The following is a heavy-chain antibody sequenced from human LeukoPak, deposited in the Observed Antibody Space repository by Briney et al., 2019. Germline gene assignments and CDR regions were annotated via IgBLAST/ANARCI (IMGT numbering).Heavy chain of an antibody. CDR2: FSGSGGST. D-gene: IGHD5-24*01. Sequence: PGGSLRLSCAASGFTFSGSAMHWVRQAPGKGLECISGFSGSGGSTYYADSVKGRFTISRDNSKNTLYLQMNSLRAEDTAVYYCAKWLRVATTYFDYWGQGTLVTVSS. CDR3: AKWLRVATTYFDY. CDR1: GFTFSGSA. J-gene: IGHJ4*02. V-gene: IGHV3-23*01.